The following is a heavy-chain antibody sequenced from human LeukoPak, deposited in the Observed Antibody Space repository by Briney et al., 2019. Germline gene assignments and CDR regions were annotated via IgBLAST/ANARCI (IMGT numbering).Heavy chain of an antibody. Sequence: GESLKISCKGSGYSFTSSWIGWVRPLPGKGLEWMGIIYPGDSDTRYSPSFQGQVTISADKSISTAFLQWSSLKASDAAMYYCARSLGGQQLYDYWGQGTLVTVSS. CDR1: GYSFTSSW. V-gene: IGHV5-51*01. J-gene: IGHJ4*02. D-gene: IGHD5/OR15-5a*01. CDR3: ARSLGGQQLYDY. CDR2: IYPGDSDT.